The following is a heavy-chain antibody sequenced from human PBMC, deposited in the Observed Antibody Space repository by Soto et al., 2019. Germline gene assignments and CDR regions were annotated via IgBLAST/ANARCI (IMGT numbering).Heavy chain of an antibody. J-gene: IGHJ4*02. CDR2: IIPIFGAA. V-gene: IGHV1-69*01. CDR3: ASDHLGRGWYGFMDS. CDR1: GGIFSSYA. Sequence: QVQLVQSGAEVKKPGSSVKVSCHASGGIFSSYAFTWVRQAPGQGLEWMGGIIPIFGAANYAQKFQGRVTISADESTRTAYMELSSLRSEDTAVYYCASDHLGRGWYGFMDSWGQGTLIIVST. D-gene: IGHD6-19*01.